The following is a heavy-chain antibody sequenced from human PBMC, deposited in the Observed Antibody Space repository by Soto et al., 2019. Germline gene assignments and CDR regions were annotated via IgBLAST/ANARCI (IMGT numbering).Heavy chain of an antibody. CDR2: IYWDDDK. CDR3: AHRVLRTVFGLVTTTAIYFDF. V-gene: IGHV2-5*02. J-gene: IGHJ4*02. D-gene: IGHD3-3*01. Sequence: QITLNESGPTVVRPTEPLTLTCRFSGFSLTTSGVGVGWIRQSPGKAPEWLALIYWDDDKRYSASPKSRLTITKDTSKNQVVLTVSDLDPTDTATYYCAHRVLRTVFGLVTTTAIYFDFWGQGTPVAVSS. CDR1: GFSLTTSGVG.